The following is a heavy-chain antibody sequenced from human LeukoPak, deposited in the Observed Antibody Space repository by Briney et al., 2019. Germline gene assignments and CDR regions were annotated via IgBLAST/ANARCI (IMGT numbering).Heavy chain of an antibody. J-gene: IGHJ4*02. V-gene: IGHV3-7*01. CDR2: IRQEGNEQ. D-gene: IGHD6-19*01. CDR1: GFTFSSYW. CDR3: ARAPYSGGWYLMY. Sequence: PGRSLRLSCAASGFTFSSYWMSWVRQAPGKGLEWVANIRQEGNEQYYMDSVKGRFTTSRDNAKNSLFLQMNSLRAEDTAVYYCARAPYSGGWYLMYWGQGTLVTVSS.